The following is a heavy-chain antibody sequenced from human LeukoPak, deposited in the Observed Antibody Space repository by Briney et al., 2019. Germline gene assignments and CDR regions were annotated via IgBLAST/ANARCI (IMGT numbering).Heavy chain of an antibody. CDR1: GFTFSSYW. CDR3: ARVVGWLYLGD. J-gene: IGHJ4*02. Sequence: GGSLRLSCAASGFTFSSYWMTWVRQAPGKGLEWVANIKQDGSEKYYVDSVKGRFTISRDNAKNSLYLQMNSLRAEDTSVYYCARVVGWLYLGDWGQGTLVTVSS. CDR2: IKQDGSEK. D-gene: IGHD3-22*01. V-gene: IGHV3-7*01.